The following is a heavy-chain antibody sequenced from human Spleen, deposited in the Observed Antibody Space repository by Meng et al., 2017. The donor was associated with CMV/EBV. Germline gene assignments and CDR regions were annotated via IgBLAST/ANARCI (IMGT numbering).Heavy chain of an antibody. CDR1: GFTFSSYA. D-gene: IGHD6-13*01. Sequence: GGSLRLSCAASGFTFSSYAMHWVRQAPGKGLEWVAVISYDGSNKYYADSVKGRFTISRDNSKNTLYLQMNSLRAEDTAVYYCAKDRYSSSWGYFDYWGQGTLVTVSS. V-gene: IGHV3-30-3*01. J-gene: IGHJ4*02. CDR3: AKDRYSSSWGYFDY. CDR2: ISYDGSNK.